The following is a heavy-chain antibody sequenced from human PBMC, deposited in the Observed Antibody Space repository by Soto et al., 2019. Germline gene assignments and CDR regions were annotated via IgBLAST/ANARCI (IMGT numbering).Heavy chain of an antibody. J-gene: IGHJ4*02. V-gene: IGHV1-3*01. D-gene: IGHD2-21*01. Sequence: GASVKVSCKASGYTFTSYAMHWVRQAPGQRLEWMGRINAGNGNTKYSQKFQGRVTITRDTSASTAYMELSSLTSEDTAVYYCTRAPLGIIVAPDFWGQGTLVTVSS. CDR3: TRAPLGIIVAPDF. CDR1: GYTFTSYA. CDR2: INAGNGNT.